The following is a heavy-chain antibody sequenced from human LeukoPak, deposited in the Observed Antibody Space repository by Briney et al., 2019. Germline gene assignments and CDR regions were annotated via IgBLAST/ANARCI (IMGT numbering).Heavy chain of an antibody. V-gene: IGHV3-30*04. CDR2: ISYDGSNE. J-gene: IGHJ4*02. D-gene: IGHD3-22*01. Sequence: NPGGSLRLSCAASGFTFSSYVVHWVRQAPGKGLEWVAIISYDGSNEYYADSMKGRFTISRDNAKNSLYLQINSLRAEDTALYYCARDFYDTSGYHYDYWGQGTLVTVSS. CDR1: GFTFSSYV. CDR3: ARDFYDTSGYHYDY.